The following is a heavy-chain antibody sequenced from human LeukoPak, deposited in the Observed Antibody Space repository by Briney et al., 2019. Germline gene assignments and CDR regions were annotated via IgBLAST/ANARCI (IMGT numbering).Heavy chain of an antibody. CDR3: ARGDRAVAGAWGWFDP. CDR2: IHASGST. V-gene: IGHV4-4*07. Sequence: SETLSLTCTVSNGSISSYYWSWIRQPAGKGLEWIGRIHASGSTNYNPSLKSRVTMSVDTPKNQFSLKLSSVTAADTAIYFCARGDRAVAGAWGWFDPWGQGTPVTVSS. CDR1: NGSISSYY. J-gene: IGHJ5*02. D-gene: IGHD6-19*01.